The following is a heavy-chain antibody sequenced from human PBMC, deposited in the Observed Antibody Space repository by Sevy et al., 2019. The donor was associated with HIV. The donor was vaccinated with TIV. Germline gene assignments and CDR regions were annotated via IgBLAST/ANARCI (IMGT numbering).Heavy chain of an antibody. V-gene: IGHV4-39*01. J-gene: IGHJ4*02. D-gene: IGHD5-12*01. Sequence: SETLSLTCSVSGGSLSRSPYSWGWIRQPPGKGLEWIGSLYHDGSSSYIPSLKSRVTMSADTSNNQFSLRLTSVTAADTAVYYCTRRGYSGRFDFWGQGILVTVSS. CDR2: LYHDGSS. CDR1: GGSLSRSPYS. CDR3: TRRGYSGRFDF.